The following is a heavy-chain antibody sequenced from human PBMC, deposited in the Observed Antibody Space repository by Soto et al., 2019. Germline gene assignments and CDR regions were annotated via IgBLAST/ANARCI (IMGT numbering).Heavy chain of an antibody. CDR2: INPRGGST. V-gene: IGHV1-46*01. D-gene: IGHD6-6*01. CDR1: GYTFTRYY. J-gene: IGHJ4*02. Sequence: ASVKVSCKASGYTFTRYYIHWVRQAPGQGLEWMGIINPRGGSTTYAQKFQGRVTLTSDTSTSTAYTELSRLRSEDTAVYFCARDSIVARYYFDYWGQGTPVTVSS. CDR3: ARDSIVARYYFDY.